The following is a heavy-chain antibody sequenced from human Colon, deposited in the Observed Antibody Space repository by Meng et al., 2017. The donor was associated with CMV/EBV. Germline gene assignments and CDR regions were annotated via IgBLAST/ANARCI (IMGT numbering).Heavy chain of an antibody. Sequence: GQLGDSGPGLVKPSETLSLTFTVSGASITSYYWSWIRQPAGKGLEWIGRVYISGNTNYNPSLKSRVTMSIDTSKNQLSLNIRSVTAADTAVYYCARDSNLSGLAYWGQGTLVTVSS. D-gene: IGHD3-10*01. J-gene: IGHJ4*02. CDR3: ARDSNLSGLAY. V-gene: IGHV4-4*07. CDR1: GASITSYY. CDR2: VYISGNT.